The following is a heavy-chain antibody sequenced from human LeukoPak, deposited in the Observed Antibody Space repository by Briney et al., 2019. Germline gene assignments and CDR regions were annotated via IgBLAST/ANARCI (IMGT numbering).Heavy chain of an antibody. CDR1: GGSISSGSYY. Sequence: PSETLSLTCTVSGGSISSGSYYWSWIRQPAGKGLEWIGRISTSGSTNYNPSLKSRVTISVDTSKNQFSLKLGSVTAADTAVYYCARGGGSYFDYWGQGTLVTVSS. J-gene: IGHJ4*02. CDR3: ARGGGSYFDY. V-gene: IGHV4-61*02. CDR2: ISTSGST. D-gene: IGHD1-26*01.